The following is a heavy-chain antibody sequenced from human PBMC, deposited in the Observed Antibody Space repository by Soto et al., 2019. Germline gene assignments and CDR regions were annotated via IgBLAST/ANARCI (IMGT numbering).Heavy chain of an antibody. Sequence: GGSLRLSCAASGFTFSDHYMYWVRQAPGKGLEWVSVISGSGDSTYYADSVKGRFTISRDNSKNTLYLQMNSLRTEDTAVYYCARRGPGTYFDYWGQGTLVTVSS. CDR1: GFTFSDHY. V-gene: IGHV3-23*01. CDR3: ARRGPGTYFDY. CDR2: ISGSGDST. J-gene: IGHJ4*02. D-gene: IGHD6-13*01.